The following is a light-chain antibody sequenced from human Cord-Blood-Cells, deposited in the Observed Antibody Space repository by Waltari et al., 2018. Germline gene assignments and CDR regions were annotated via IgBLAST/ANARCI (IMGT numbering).Light chain of an antibody. V-gene: IGLV3-19*01. Sequence: SSELTQDPAVSVALGQTVRITCQGDSLRSYYASWYQQKPGQAPVLVSYCKNNRPSGIPDRFSGSSSGNTASLTITGAQAEDEADYYCNSRDSSGNHLVFGGGTKLTVL. CDR2: CKN. CDR1: SLRSYY. CDR3: NSRDSSGNHLV. J-gene: IGLJ3*02.